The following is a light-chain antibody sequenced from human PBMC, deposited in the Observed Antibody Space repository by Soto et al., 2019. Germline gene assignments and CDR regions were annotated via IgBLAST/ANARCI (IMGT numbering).Light chain of an antibody. V-gene: IGKV1-39*01. J-gene: IGKJ4*01. CDR2: AAS. CDR3: QQSYIAPLT. CDR1: QSISSY. Sequence: DIQMTQSPSSLSASVGDRVTITCRASQSISSYLNWYQQKPGKAPSLLIYAASSLQSGVPSRFSGSGSGTDFTLTINSLQPEDFATYYCQQSYIAPLTFGGGTKVDI.